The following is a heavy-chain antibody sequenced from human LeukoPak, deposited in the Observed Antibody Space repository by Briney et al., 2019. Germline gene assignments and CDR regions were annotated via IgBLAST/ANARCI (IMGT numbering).Heavy chain of an antibody. CDR1: GDSVSSNSAA. D-gene: IGHD3-10*01. V-gene: IGHV6-1*01. CDR2: TYYRSKWYY. CDR3: XXXXXXXXTIFDC. Sequence: SQTLSLTCVISGDSVSSNSAAWNWIRQSPSRGLEWLGRTYYRSKWYYDYSVAVKSRVTINPDTSKNQFSLQLSSVTPEDTAVXXXXXXXXXXXTIFDCWGQGTLVTVSS. J-gene: IGHJ4*02.